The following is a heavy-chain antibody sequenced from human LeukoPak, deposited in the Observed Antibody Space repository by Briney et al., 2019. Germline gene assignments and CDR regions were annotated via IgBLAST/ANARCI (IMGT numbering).Heavy chain of an antibody. CDR3: ASLGYCIGGSCHRNLDY. V-gene: IGHV3-30-3*01. CDR1: GFTFSSYA. J-gene: IGHJ4*02. Sequence: PGGSLRLSCAASGFTFSSYAMHWVRQAPGKGLEWVAVISYDGSNKYYADSVKGRFTISRDNSKNTLYLQMNSLRAEDTAVYYCASLGYCIGGSCHRNLDYWGQGTLVTVSS. D-gene: IGHD2-15*01. CDR2: ISYDGSNK.